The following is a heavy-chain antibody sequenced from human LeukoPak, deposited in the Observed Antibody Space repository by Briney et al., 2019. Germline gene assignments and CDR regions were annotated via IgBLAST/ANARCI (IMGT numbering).Heavy chain of an antibody. V-gene: IGHV3-7*01. J-gene: IGHJ4*02. D-gene: IGHD3-22*01. CDR2: IKEDGSEI. CDR3: ARRRKWFYYFDY. CDR1: AFTFSNYW. Sequence: GGSLRLSCAASAFTFSNYWMSWVRQAPGKGLEWVANIKEDGSEINYVDSVKGRFTISRDNAKNSLYLQMNSLRVEDTAVYYCARRRKWFYYFDYWGQGTLVTVSS.